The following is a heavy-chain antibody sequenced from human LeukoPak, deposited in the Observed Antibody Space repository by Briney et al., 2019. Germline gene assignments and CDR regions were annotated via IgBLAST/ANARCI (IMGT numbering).Heavy chain of an antibody. V-gene: IGHV4-61*01. CDR1: GGSVSSGSYY. Sequence: SETLSLTCTVSGGSVSSGSYYWSWIRQPPGRGLEWIGYIYYTGSTNNNPSLKSRVTISLDTSKNQFSLRLSSVTAADTAVYYCAKDPDSSGYWTSGPFDYWGQGTLVTVSS. J-gene: IGHJ4*02. D-gene: IGHD3-22*01. CDR3: AKDPDSSGYWTSGPFDY. CDR2: IYYTGST.